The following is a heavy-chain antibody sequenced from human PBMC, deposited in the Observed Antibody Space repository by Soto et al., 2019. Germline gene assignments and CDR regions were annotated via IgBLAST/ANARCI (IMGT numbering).Heavy chain of an antibody. J-gene: IGHJ5*01. Sequence: SETLSLTCAVYGGSFSGYYWSWIRQPPGKGLEWIGEINHSGSTNYNPSLKSRVTISVDTSKNQFSLKLSSVTAADTAVYYCARARSGVYYYGSGSYDHNWLDSWGKGTRVSVGS. D-gene: IGHD3-10*01. CDR3: ARARSGVYYYGSGSYDHNWLDS. CDR1: GGSFSGYY. CDR2: INHSGST. V-gene: IGHV4-34*01.